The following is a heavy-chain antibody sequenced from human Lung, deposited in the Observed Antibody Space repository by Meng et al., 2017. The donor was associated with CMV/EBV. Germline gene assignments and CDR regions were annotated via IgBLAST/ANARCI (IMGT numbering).Heavy chain of an antibody. CDR2: ISSESRTI. CDR3: ARDATHDLASFDAFDL. V-gene: IGHV3-48*04. CDR1: GFTFSRYS. Sequence: GESLKISCAASGFTFSRYSLNWVRQAPGKGLEWLSYISSESRTIHYADSVKGRFTISRDSAQNSLYLEMNSLRAEDTAVYYCARDATHDLASFDAFDLWGQGXMVTVSS. J-gene: IGHJ3*01. D-gene: IGHD1-1*01.